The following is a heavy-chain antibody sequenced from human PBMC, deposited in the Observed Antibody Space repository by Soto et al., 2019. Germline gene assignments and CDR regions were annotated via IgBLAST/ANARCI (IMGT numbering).Heavy chain of an antibody. Sequence: PGGSLRLSCAASGFTFSSYDMHWVRQAPGKGLEWASVISYDGSNKYYADSVKGRFTISRDNSKNTLYLQMNSLRAEDTAVYYCAREVGGATVPFDYWGQGTLVTVSS. V-gene: IGHV3-30-3*01. D-gene: IGHD1-26*01. CDR3: AREVGGATVPFDY. CDR2: ISYDGSNK. J-gene: IGHJ4*02. CDR1: GFTFSSYD.